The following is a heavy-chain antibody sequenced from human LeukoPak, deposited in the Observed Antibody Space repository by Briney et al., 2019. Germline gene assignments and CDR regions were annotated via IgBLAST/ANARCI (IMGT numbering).Heavy chain of an antibody. CDR2: ISSSSSTI. Sequence: PSETLSLTCAVYGGSFSGYYWSWVRQAPGKGLEWVSYISSSSSTIYYADSVKGRFTISRDNAKNSLYLQMNSLRDEDTAVYYCASQAGVGGSGSYWSYYYYGMDVWGQGTTVTVSS. D-gene: IGHD3-10*01. V-gene: IGHV3-48*02. CDR3: ASQAGVGGSGSYWSYYYYGMDV. J-gene: IGHJ6*02. CDR1: GGSFSGYY.